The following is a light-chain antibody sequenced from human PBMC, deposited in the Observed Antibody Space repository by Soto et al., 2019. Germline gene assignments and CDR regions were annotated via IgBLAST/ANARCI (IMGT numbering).Light chain of an antibody. J-gene: IGLJ3*02. CDR1: SSDVGRYNY. V-gene: IGLV2-14*01. CDR2: EVS. Sequence: QSALTQPASVSGSPGQSITISCTGTSSDVGRYNYVSWYQQHPGKAPKLMIYEVSNWPSGVSNRFSGSKSGNTASLTISGLQAEDEADYYCSSYTTTSTRVFGGGTKVTVL. CDR3: SSYTTTSTRV.